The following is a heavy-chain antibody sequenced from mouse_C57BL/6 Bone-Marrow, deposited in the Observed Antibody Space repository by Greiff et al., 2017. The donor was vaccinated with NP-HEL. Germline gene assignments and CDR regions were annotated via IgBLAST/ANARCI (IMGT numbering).Heavy chain of an antibody. D-gene: IGHD2-4*01. J-gene: IGHJ4*01. V-gene: IGHV1-52*01. CDR1: GYTFTSYW. Sequence: QVQLQQPGAELVRPGSSVKLSCKASGYTFTSYWMHWVKQRPIQGLEWIGNIDPSDSETHYNQKFKDKATLTVDKSSSTAYMQLSSLTSEDSAVYDCASPIYYDYDYAMDYWGQGTSVTVSS. CDR2: IDPSDSET. CDR3: ASPIYYDYDYAMDY.